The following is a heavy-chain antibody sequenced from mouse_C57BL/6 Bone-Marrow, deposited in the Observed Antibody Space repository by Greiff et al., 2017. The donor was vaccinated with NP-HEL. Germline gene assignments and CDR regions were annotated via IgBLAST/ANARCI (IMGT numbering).Heavy chain of an antibody. Sequence: QVQLQQPGAELVKPGASVKMSCKASGYTFTSYWITWVKQRPGQGLEWIGYIYPRDGSTKYNEKFKGKATLTADKSSSTAYMQLNSLTSEDSAVYFCARGYYYGSSYDYWGQGTTLTVSS. D-gene: IGHD1-1*01. V-gene: IGHV1-55*01. J-gene: IGHJ2*01. CDR2: IYPRDGST. CDR3: ARGYYYGSSYDY. CDR1: GYTFTSYW.